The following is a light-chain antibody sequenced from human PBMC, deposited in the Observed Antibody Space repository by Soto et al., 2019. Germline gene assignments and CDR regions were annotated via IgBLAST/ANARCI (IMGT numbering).Light chain of an antibody. CDR1: SSDVGGYDS. CDR2: DVD. Sequence: QSALTQLPSASGSPGQSVTISCSGASSDVGGYDSVSWYQHHPGKVPKLIIFDVDKWPSGVPDRFSGFKSGNTASLTVSGLRAEDEADYYCSSYAGSNTFVFGTGTKVTVL. CDR3: SSYAGSNTFV. J-gene: IGLJ1*01. V-gene: IGLV2-8*01.